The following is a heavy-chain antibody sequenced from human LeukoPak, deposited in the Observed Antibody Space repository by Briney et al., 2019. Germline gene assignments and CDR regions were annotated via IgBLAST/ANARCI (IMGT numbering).Heavy chain of an antibody. J-gene: IGHJ5*02. CDR3: ARDESRAIFGVVIPNWFDP. V-gene: IGHV1-2*02. Sequence: ASVKVSCKASGYTFAGYYMHWVRQAPGQGLEWMGWINPNSGGTNYAQKFQGRVTMTRDTSISTAYMELSRLRSDDMAVYYCARDESRAIFGVVIPNWFDPWGQGTLVTVSS. D-gene: IGHD3-3*01. CDR1: GYTFAGYY. CDR2: INPNSGGT.